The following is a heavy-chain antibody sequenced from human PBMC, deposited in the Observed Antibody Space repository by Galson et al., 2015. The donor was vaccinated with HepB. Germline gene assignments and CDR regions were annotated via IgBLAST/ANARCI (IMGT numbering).Heavy chain of an antibody. CDR1: GYTFTDYY. CDR3: ASSRAEQQPDSLDY. J-gene: IGHJ4*02. Sequence: SVKVSCKASGYTFTDYYMHWVRQAPGQGLEWMGWINPNSGGTNYAQNFQGWVTMTRDTSISTAYMELSRLGSDDTAVYYCASSRAEQQPDSLDYWGQGTLVTVSS. CDR2: INPNSGGT. D-gene: IGHD6-13*01. V-gene: IGHV1-2*04.